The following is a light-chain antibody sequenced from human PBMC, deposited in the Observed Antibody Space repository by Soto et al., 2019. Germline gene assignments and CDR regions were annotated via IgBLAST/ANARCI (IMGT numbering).Light chain of an antibody. Sequence: QSVLTQPPSVTGAPGQRVTISCTGNNSNIGAGSGVNWYQQFPDKAPKLLIYANTHRPSGVPDRFSGSTSATSASLAITGLQTQDEAEYFCQSFDSSLTGLIFGGATKVTVL. CDR1: NSNIGAGSG. J-gene: IGLJ2*01. V-gene: IGLV1-40*01. CDR3: QSFDSSLTGLI. CDR2: ANT.